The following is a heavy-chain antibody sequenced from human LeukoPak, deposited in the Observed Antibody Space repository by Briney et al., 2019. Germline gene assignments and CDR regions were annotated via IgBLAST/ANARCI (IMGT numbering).Heavy chain of an antibody. D-gene: IGHD3-10*01. V-gene: IGHV4-59*01. CDR1: GGSISSYY. CDR3: ARGEYYYGSGSYYGRYLCYFDY. Sequence: PSETLSLTCTVSGGSISSYYWSWIRQPPGKGLEWIGYIYYSGSTNYNPSLKSRVTISVDTSKSQFSLKLSSVTAADTAVYSCARGEYYYGSGSYYGRYLCYFDYWGQGTLVTVSS. CDR2: IYYSGST. J-gene: IGHJ4*02.